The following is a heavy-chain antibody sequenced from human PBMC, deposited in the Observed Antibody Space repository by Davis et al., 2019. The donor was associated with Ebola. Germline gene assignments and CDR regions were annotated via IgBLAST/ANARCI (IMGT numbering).Heavy chain of an antibody. CDR1: GYTFTSYG. D-gene: IGHD5-18*01. Sequence: SVKVSCRASGYTFTSYGISWVRQAPGQGLEWMGRIIPILGIANYAQKFQGRVTITADKSTSTAYMELSSLRSEDTAVYYCATSGEYSYGWAYWGQGTLVTVSS. CDR2: IIPILGIA. J-gene: IGHJ4*02. CDR3: ATSGEYSYGWAY. V-gene: IGHV1-69*04.